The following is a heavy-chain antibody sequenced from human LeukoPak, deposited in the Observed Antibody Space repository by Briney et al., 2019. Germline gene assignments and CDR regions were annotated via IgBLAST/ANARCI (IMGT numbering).Heavy chain of an antibody. D-gene: IGHD5-18*01. J-gene: IGHJ4*02. CDR2: IYYSGST. Sequence: SETLSLTCTVSGGSISSSSYYWGWIRQPPGKGLEWIGSIYYSGSTYYNPSLKSRVTISVDTSKNQFSLKLSSVTAADTAVYYYARVASGYSYGGNDYWGQGTLVTVSS. CDR1: GGSISSSSYY. CDR3: ARVASGYSYGGNDY. V-gene: IGHV4-39*01.